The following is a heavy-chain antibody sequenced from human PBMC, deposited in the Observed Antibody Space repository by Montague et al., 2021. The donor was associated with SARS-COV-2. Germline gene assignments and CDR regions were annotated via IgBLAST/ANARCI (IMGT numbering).Heavy chain of an antibody. V-gene: IGHV3-9*01. Sequence: SLRLSCAASGFTFDDYAMHWVRQVPGKGLEWVSGISCNSGAINYADSVKGRFTISRDNAKRSLYLQMNGLRPEDTALYYCAKGPHDFYCDSSGPFDWGHGTLVTVSS. CDR2: ISCNSGAI. J-gene: IGHJ4*01. CDR3: AKGPHDFYCDSSGPFD. CDR1: GFTFDDYA. D-gene: IGHD3-22*01.